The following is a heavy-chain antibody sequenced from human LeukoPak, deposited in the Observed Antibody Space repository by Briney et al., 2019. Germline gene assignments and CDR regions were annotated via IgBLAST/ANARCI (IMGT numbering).Heavy chain of an antibody. CDR3: ARAVWELHAFDI. CDR1: GYTFTGYY. CDR2: INPNSGGT. Sequence: ASVKVSCKASGYTFTGYYMHWVRQAPGQRLEWMGWINPNSGGTNYAQKFQGRVTMTRDTSISTAYMELSRLRSDDTAVYYCARAVWELHAFDIWGQGTMVTVSS. V-gene: IGHV1-2*02. J-gene: IGHJ3*02. D-gene: IGHD1-26*01.